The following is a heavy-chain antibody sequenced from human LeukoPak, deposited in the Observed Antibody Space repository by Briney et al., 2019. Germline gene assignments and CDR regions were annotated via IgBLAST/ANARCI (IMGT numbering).Heavy chain of an antibody. CDR1: GFNFSSHW. CDR2: IGQDGTEK. D-gene: IGHD2-2*01. CDR3: ARGYCSGTSCFGAFDI. J-gene: IGHJ3*02. V-gene: IGHV3-7*01. Sequence: PGGSLRLSCATSGFNFSSHWMSWVRQAPGKGLEWVANIGQDGTEKNYVDSVKGRFTISRDNAKNSLYLQMSSLRAEDTAVYDCARGYCSGTSCFGAFDIWGQGTMVPVSS.